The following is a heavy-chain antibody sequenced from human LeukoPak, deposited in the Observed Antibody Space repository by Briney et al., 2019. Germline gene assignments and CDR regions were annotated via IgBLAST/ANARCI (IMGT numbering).Heavy chain of an antibody. D-gene: IGHD6-19*01. V-gene: IGHV4-59*01. CDR2: IYYSGST. CDR3: ARARVAVAGTLINY. CDR1: GGSISSYY. J-gene: IGHJ4*02. Sequence: SETLSLTCTVSGGSISSYYWSWIRQPPGKGLEWIGYIYYSGSTNYNPSLKSRVTISVDTSKNQFSLKLSSVTAADTAVYYCARARVAVAGTLINYWGQGTLVTVSS.